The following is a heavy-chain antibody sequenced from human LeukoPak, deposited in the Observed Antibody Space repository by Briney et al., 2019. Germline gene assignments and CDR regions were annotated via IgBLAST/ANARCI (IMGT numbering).Heavy chain of an antibody. D-gene: IGHD3-16*02. J-gene: IGHJ4*02. Sequence: SETLSLTCTVSGGSISSYYWSWIRQPLGKGLEWIGYIYYSGSTNYNPSLESRVTISVDTSKNQFSLKLSSVTAADTAVYYCARSRAHDYVWGSYRFFFDYWGQGTLVTVSS. V-gene: IGHV4-59*08. CDR1: GGSISSYY. CDR2: IYYSGST. CDR3: ARSRAHDYVWGSYRFFFDY.